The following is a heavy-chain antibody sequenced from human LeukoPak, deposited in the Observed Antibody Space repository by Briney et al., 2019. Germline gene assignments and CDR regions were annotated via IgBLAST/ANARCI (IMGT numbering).Heavy chain of an antibody. V-gene: IGHV1-18*01. J-gene: IGHJ4*02. Sequence: GASVKVSCKASGGTFSSYAISWVRQAPGQGLEWMGWISAYNGNTNYAQKLQGRVTMTTDTSTSTAYMGLRSLRSDDTAVYYCARVLSSGWYCDYWGQGTLVTVSS. CDR1: GGTFSSYA. D-gene: IGHD6-19*01. CDR3: ARVLSSGWYCDY. CDR2: ISAYNGNT.